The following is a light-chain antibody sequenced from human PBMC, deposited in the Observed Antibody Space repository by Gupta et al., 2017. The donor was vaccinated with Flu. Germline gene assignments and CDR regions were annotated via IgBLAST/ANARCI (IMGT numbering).Light chain of an antibody. J-gene: IGKJ4*01. CDR2: GAS. CDR1: QSVSSN. CDR3: QQYNNWPRT. Sequence: IVMTQSPATLSASSGERATLTCRASQSVSSNLAWYQQKPGRAPRFLIYGASTRATGIPARFSGSGSGTEFTLTISSLQSEDFAVYYCQQYNNWPRTFGGGTKVEIK. V-gene: IGKV3-15*01.